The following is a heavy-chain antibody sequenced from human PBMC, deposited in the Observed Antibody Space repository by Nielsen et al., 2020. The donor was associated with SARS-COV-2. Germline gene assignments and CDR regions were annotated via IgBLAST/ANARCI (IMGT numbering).Heavy chain of an antibody. CDR1: GGSISSYY. CDR2: IYYSGST. Sequence: SETLSLTCTVSGGSISSYYWSWIRQPPGKGLEWIGYIYYSGSTNYNPSLKSRVTISVDTSKNQFSLKLSSVTAADTAVYYCARAGAAGTYYYGMDVWGQGTTVTVSS. D-gene: IGHD6-13*01. J-gene: IGHJ6*02. V-gene: IGHV4-59*01. CDR3: ARAGAAGTYYYGMDV.